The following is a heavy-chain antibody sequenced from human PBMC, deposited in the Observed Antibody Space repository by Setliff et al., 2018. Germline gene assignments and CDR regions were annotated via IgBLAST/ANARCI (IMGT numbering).Heavy chain of an antibody. J-gene: IGHJ4*02. D-gene: IGHD5-12*01. Sequence: SETLSLTCNVSADSISSSYDYWAWIRQPPGKGLEWIGSIYNSGSACYNPSLKSRVSISVDTSKNQFSLKLSSVTAADTAVYYCARLGYRGDLDYWGQGTLVTVSS. V-gene: IGHV4-39*01. CDR2: IYNSGSA. CDR1: ADSISSSYDY. CDR3: ARLGYRGDLDY.